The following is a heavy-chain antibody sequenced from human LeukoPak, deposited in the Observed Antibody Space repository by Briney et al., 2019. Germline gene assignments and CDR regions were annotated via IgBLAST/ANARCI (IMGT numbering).Heavy chain of an antibody. Sequence: GGSLRLSCAASGFTFSTYAMSWVRQAPGKGLEWVSTISDNGGSTYYADSVKGRFTISRDNSKNTLYLQMNSLRVDDTAVYYCAKPPPDSSSWLFDYWGKGTLVTVSS. D-gene: IGHD6-13*01. CDR1: GFTFSTYA. CDR3: AKPPPDSSSWLFDY. CDR2: ISDNGGST. J-gene: IGHJ4*02. V-gene: IGHV3-23*01.